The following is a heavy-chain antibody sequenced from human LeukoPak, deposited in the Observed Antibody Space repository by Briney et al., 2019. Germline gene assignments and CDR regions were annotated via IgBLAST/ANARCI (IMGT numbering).Heavy chain of an antibody. CDR2: IRYDGSNK. J-gene: IGHJ4*02. D-gene: IGHD4-17*01. CDR3: AKEIWPTVTTPGWTYFDY. CDR1: AFTFSRYG. Sequence: GGSLGLSCAASAFTFSRYGMHWVRQAPGKGLEWVAFIRYDGSNKYYADSVKGRFTISRDNSKNTLYLQMNSLRAEDKAVYYCAKEIWPTVTTPGWTYFDYWGQGALVTVSS. V-gene: IGHV3-30*02.